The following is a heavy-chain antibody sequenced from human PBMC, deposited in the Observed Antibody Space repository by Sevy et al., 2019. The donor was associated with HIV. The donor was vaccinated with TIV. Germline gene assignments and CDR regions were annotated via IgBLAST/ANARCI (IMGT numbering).Heavy chain of an antibody. CDR3: ASGDTTMITDLDY. CDR2: INNGGST. CDR1: EFTFSNYA. V-gene: IGHV3-23*01. D-gene: IGHD5-18*01. J-gene: IGHJ4*02. Sequence: GGSLRLSCGASEFTFSNYAMSWVRQAPGKGPEWVSGINNGGSTYYADSVKGRFTISRDNSKKMVFLQMNSLRAEDTAVYYCASGDTTMITDLDYWGQGALVTVSS.